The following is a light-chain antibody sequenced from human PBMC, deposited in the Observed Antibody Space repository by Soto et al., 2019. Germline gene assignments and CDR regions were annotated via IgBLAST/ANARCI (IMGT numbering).Light chain of an antibody. Sequence: TLSAYVKSRVTITRQASQDISNYLNWYQQKPGKAPKLLIYDASNLETGVPSRFSGSGSGTDFNLGMRSLHSCGTALYNCQDSDNLLLAFAGGTKVDIK. J-gene: IGKJ4*01. V-gene: IGKV1-33*01. CDR3: QDSDNLLLA. CDR1: QDISNY. CDR2: DAS.